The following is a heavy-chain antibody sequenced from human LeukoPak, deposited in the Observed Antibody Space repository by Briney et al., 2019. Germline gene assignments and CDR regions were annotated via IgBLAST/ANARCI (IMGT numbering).Heavy chain of an antibody. V-gene: IGHV1-18*01. CDR3: ARDAAFPPGLLSTIMVDY. D-gene: IGHD2-21*02. CDR2: ISAYNGNT. Sequence: GASVKVSCKASGYTFTSYGISWVRQALGQGLEWMGWISAYNGNTNYAQKLQGRVTMTTDTSTSTAYMELRSLRSDDTAVYYCARDAAFPPGLLSTIMVDYWGQGTLVTVSS. J-gene: IGHJ4*02. CDR1: GYTFTSYG.